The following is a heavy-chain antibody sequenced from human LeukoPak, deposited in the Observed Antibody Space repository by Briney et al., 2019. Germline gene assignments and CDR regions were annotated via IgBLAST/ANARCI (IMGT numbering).Heavy chain of an antibody. CDR3: ARDRADYVGAFDI. V-gene: IGHV3-48*03. Sequence: GGSLRLSCAASGFTFSSYEMNWVRQAPGKGLEWVSYISSSGNTIYYADSVKGRFTNSRDNANSSLYLQMNSLRAEDTAVYYCARDRADYVGAFDIWGQGTMVTVSS. J-gene: IGHJ3*02. CDR1: GFTFSSYE. D-gene: IGHD4-17*01. CDR2: ISSSGNTI.